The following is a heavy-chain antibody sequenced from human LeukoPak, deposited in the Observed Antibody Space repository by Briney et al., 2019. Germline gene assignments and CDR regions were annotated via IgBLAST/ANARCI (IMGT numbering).Heavy chain of an antibody. CDR1: GYTFTSYG. J-gene: IGHJ6*03. Sequence: ASVKVSCKASGYTFTSYGINWVRQAPGQGLEWMGWISGYNGNTNYAQKVQGRVTMTTDTSTSTAYMELRGLGSDDTAVYYCARRWSGYYMDVWGKGTTVTASS. CDR3: ARRWSGYYMDV. CDR2: ISGYNGNT. V-gene: IGHV1-18*01.